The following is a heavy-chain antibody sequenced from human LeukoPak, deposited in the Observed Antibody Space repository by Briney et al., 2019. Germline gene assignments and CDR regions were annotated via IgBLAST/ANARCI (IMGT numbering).Heavy chain of an antibody. CDR3: ARHETGPYDSPDY. CDR1: GSNFTSYW. D-gene: IGHD3-22*01. V-gene: IGHV5-51*01. Sequence: GASLQISCKGSGSNFTSYWIGWVRQVPGKGLEWMGIIYPGDSDTRYSPSFQGQVTISADKSISTAYLQWSSLKASDTAMYYCARHETGPYDSPDYWGQGTLVTVSS. J-gene: IGHJ4*02. CDR2: IYPGDSDT.